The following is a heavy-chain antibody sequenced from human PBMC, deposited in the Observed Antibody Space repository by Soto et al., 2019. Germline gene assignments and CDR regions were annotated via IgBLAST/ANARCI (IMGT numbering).Heavy chain of an antibody. CDR1: GFTFNTYG. J-gene: IGHJ4*02. D-gene: IGHD2-21*02. CDR3: ARIGPYCGGDCYPDVDF. Sequence: EVQLLESGGGLVQPGGSLTLSCAASGFTFNTYGMTWVRQAPGKGLEWVSTVSGSGGGTYYADSVKGRFTISRVNSKNTVYLQMSNLRAEDTAVYFCARIGPYCGGDCYPDVDFWGLGTPVTVSS. CDR2: VSGSGGGT. V-gene: IGHV3-23*01.